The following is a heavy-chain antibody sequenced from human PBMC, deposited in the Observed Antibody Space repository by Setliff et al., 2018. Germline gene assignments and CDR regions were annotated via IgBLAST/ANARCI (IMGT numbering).Heavy chain of an antibody. CDR3: ASDGQGNYNFWSGSYYYYGMGV. J-gene: IGHJ6*02. V-gene: IGHV1-18*01. Sequence: PGESLKISCKASGYTFTSYGISWVRQAPGQGLEWMGWISAYNGNTNYAQKLQGRVTMTTDTSTSTAYMELRSLRSDDTAVYYCASDGQGNYNFWSGSYYYYGMGVWGQGTTVTVSS. CDR2: ISAYNGNT. D-gene: IGHD3-3*01. CDR1: GYTFTSYG.